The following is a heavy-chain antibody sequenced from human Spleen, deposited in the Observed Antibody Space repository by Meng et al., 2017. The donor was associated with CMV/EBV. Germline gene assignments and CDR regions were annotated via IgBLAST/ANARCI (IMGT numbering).Heavy chain of an antibody. CDR2: ISYDGTNK. V-gene: IGHV3-30*04. D-gene: IGHD3-22*01. CDR3: AKRLGSSSGSDY. CDR1: GFTFNTYA. J-gene: IGHJ4*02. Sequence: GGSLRLSCAASGFTFNTYAMHWVRQAPGKGLEWVAVISYDGTNKYIADSVQGRLTISRDNSKNNLYLQLNSLRAEDTAVYYCAKRLGSSSGSDYWGQGTLVTVSS.